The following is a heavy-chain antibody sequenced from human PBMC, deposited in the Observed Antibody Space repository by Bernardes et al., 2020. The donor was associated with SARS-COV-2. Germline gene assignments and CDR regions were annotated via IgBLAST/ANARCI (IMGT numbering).Heavy chain of an antibody. Sequence: VGSLIRSCAASGFTFRSSAMSWVRQAPGQGLEWVSLIIGSGTNTFYADSVKGRFTISRDNSKNTLYLQVNSLRAEDTAVYYCAKRGGYSFDYWGQGTLVTVSS. V-gene: IGHV3-23*01. CDR1: GFTFRSSA. CDR2: IIGSGTNT. CDR3: AKRGGYSFDY. D-gene: IGHD3-16*01. J-gene: IGHJ4*02.